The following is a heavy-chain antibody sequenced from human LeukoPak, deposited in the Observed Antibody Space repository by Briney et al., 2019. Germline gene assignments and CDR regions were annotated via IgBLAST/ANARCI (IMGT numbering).Heavy chain of an antibody. Sequence: ASVKVSCKASGYTFTGYYMHWVRQAPGQGLEWMGWINPNSGGTNYAQKFQGRVTMTRDTSINTAYMELSRLRSDDTAVYYCARVHYYDSSGYTRSTNWFDPWGQGTLVTVSS. CDR3: ARVHYYDSSGYTRSTNWFDP. CDR1: GYTFTGYY. D-gene: IGHD3-22*01. CDR2: INPNSGGT. V-gene: IGHV1-2*02. J-gene: IGHJ5*02.